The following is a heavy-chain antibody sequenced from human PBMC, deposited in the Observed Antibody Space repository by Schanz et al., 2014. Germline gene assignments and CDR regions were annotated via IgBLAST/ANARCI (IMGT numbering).Heavy chain of an antibody. CDR1: GGSISNYY. V-gene: IGHV4-59*01. Sequence: QVQLQESGPGLVKPSETLSLTCTVSGGSISNYYWSWIRQPPGKGLEWIGYIYYSGSTNDNPSLKRRVTISVDTSKNQFSLKLSSVTAADTAVYYCARAEINSGYARYYYGMDVWGQGTTVTVSS. J-gene: IGHJ6*02. CDR3: ARAEINSGYARYYYGMDV. D-gene: IGHD5-12*01. CDR2: IYYSGST.